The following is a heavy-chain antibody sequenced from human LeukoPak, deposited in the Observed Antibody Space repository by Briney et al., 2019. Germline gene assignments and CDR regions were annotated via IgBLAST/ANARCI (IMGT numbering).Heavy chain of an antibody. D-gene: IGHD6-13*01. Sequence: GGSLRLSCAASGFSFSSYGMNWVRQAPGKGLEWVSYIGSSSSSIYFADSMKGRFTVSRDNAKNSLHLQMNSLRAEDTAVYYCARDNPPAAGLYCFFDLWGRGTLVTVSS. V-gene: IGHV3-48*04. CDR3: ARDNPPAAGLYCFFDL. CDR1: GFSFSSYG. CDR2: IGSSSSSI. J-gene: IGHJ2*01.